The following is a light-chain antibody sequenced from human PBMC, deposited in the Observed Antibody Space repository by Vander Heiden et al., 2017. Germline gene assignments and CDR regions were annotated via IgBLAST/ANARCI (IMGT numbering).Light chain of an antibody. J-gene: IGKJ2*01. CDR3: YQYGASPHT. V-gene: IGKV3-20*01. Sequence: EIVLTQSPGTLSLSPGERVTLSCRANQSVYSGYVAWHQQIPGQAPRLLVYATSSRATGIPDRFSGSGSGTDFTLTISRLEPEDFGVYHCYQYGASPHTFGQGAKLEIK. CDR2: ATS. CDR1: QSVYSGY.